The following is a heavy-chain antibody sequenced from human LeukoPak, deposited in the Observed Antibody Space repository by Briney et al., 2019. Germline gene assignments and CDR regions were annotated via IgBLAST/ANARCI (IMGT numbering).Heavy chain of an antibody. CDR1: GFTFSSYW. J-gene: IGHJ4*02. CDR3: ARELSAGLRLGELSSFDY. CDR2: IKQDGSEK. V-gene: IGHV3-7*01. Sequence: GGSLRLSCAASGFTFSSYWMSWVRQAPGKGLEWVANIKQDGSEKYYVDSVKGRFTISRDNAKNSLYLQMNSLRAEDTAVYYCARELSAGLRLGELSSFDYWGQGTLVTVSS. D-gene: IGHD3-16*02.